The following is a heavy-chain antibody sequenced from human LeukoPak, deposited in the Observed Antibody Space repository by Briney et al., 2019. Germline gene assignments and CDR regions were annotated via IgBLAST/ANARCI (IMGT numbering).Heavy chain of an antibody. CDR3: ARERYGHSTSWYEH. D-gene: IGHD6-13*01. CDR1: GGSISSGGYY. Sequence: SQTLSLTFTVSGGSISSGGYYWSWIRQHPGKGLEWIGYIYYSGSTYYNPSLKSRVTISVDTSKNQFFLNLNSVTAADTAVYYCARERYGHSTSWYEHWGQGTLVTVSS. CDR2: IYYSGST. J-gene: IGHJ5*02. V-gene: IGHV4-31*03.